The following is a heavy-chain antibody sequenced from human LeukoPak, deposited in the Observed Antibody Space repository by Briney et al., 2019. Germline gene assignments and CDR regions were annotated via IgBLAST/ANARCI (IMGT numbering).Heavy chain of an antibody. V-gene: IGHV3-7*01. CDR1: GFTLSSYW. CDR2: IKQDGSEK. J-gene: IGHJ4*02. CDR3: ARVADDSSGYYYSLTCYFDC. Sequence: GGSLRLSCAASGFTLSSYWMSWVRQAPGKGLEWVANIKQDGSEKYYVDSVKGRFTISRDNAKNLLYLQMNSLRAEDTAVYYCARVADDSSGYYYSLTCYFDCWGQGTLVTVSS. D-gene: IGHD3-22*01.